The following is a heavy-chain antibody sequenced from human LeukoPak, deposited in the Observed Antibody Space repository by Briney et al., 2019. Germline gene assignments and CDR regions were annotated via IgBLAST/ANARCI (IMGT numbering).Heavy chain of an antibody. CDR1: GFTFSSYG. Sequence: GGSLRLSCAASGFTFSSYGMHWVRQAPGKGLEWVAFIRSDGYHTYYADSVKGRFTITRDNSKNTLYLQMNGLRLEDMAVYYCAKPSGSGVDYWGRETRVTVSP. V-gene: IGHV3-30*02. CDR3: AKPSGSGVDY. CDR2: IRSDGYHT. D-gene: IGHD1-26*01. J-gene: IGHJ4*02.